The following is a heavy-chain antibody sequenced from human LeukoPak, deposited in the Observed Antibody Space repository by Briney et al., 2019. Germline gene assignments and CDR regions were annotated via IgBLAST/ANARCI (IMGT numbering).Heavy chain of an antibody. Sequence: GGSLRLSCAASGFTFSSYAMHWVRQAPGKGLEYVSAISSNGGSTYYANSVKGRFTISRDNSKNTLYLQMGSLRAEDMAVYYCARGVNYYDSSGYYLNWFDPWGQGTLVTASS. J-gene: IGHJ5*02. CDR2: ISSNGGST. CDR1: GFTFSSYA. D-gene: IGHD3-22*01. V-gene: IGHV3-64*01. CDR3: ARGVNYYDSSGYYLNWFDP.